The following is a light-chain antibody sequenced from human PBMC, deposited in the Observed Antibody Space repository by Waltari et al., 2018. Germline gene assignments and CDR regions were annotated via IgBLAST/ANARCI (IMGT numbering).Light chain of an antibody. CDR3: QQRTHSLT. J-gene: IGKJ4*01. CDR1: QSVSSN. V-gene: IGKV3-11*01. Sequence: ENLLTQSPGTLSLSPGERATLSCRASQSVSSNLPWYQQKPGQVPRLLIYDASNRATGIPARFSGSGSGTDFILTISSLEPEDFAVYYCQQRTHSLTFGGGTKVEIK. CDR2: DAS.